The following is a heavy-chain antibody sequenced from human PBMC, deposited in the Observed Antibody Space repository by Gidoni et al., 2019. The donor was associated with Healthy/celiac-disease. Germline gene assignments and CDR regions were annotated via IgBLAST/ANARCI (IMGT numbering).Heavy chain of an antibody. J-gene: IGHJ6*03. V-gene: IGHV3-23*01. CDR3: AKVPAASVTHRDYYYYYMDV. CDR1: GFTFSSSA. D-gene: IGHD2-15*01. Sequence: DVQLLESGGGLVQPGGSLRLSCAASGFTFSSSAMRWVRQAPGKGLEWVSAISGSGGSTYYADSVKGRFTISRDNSKNTLYLQMNSLRAEDTAVYYCAKVPAASVTHRDYYYYYMDVWGKGTTVTVSS. CDR2: ISGSGGST.